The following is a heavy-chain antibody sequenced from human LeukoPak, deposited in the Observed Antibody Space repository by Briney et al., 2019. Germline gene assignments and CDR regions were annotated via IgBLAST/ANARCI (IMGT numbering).Heavy chain of an antibody. CDR3: ARDRSASL. CDR1: GGSISSGSYY. J-gene: IGHJ4*02. D-gene: IGHD3-10*01. Sequence: SQTLSLTCTVSGGSISSGSYYWSWIRQPPGKGLVWIGYISYSGSTNYNPSLKSRVTISVDTSKNQFSLKLSSVTAADTAVYYCARDRSASLWGQGTLVTVSS. CDR2: ISYSGST. V-gene: IGHV4-61*01.